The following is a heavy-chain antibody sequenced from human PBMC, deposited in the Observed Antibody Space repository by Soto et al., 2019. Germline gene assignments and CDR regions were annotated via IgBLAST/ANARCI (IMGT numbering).Heavy chain of an antibody. J-gene: IGHJ4*02. CDR3: ATARYSGSYCFED. D-gene: IGHD1-26*01. CDR2: IHYSGST. V-gene: IGHV4-30-4*01. CDR1: GGSISSGYYY. Sequence: LSLPCTVSGGSISSGYYYWSWMRQPPGKGLEWIAYIHYSGSTYYNPSLKSRVTISVDTSKDQFSLKLSSVTAADTAVSFCATARYSGSYCFEDWGQGSWDTVS.